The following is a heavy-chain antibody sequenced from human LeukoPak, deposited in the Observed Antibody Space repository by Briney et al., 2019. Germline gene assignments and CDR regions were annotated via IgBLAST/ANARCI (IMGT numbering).Heavy chain of an antibody. CDR1: GFTFSSYA. CDR2: ISGSGGST. Sequence: GGSLRLSCAASGFTFSSYAMSWVRQAPGKGLEWVSAISGSGGSTYYADSVKGRFTISRDNSKNTLYLQMNSLRDEDTAVYYCAASMGVVVVAATSFDYWGQGTLVTVSS. CDR3: AASMGVVVVAATSFDY. J-gene: IGHJ4*02. V-gene: IGHV3-23*01. D-gene: IGHD2-15*01.